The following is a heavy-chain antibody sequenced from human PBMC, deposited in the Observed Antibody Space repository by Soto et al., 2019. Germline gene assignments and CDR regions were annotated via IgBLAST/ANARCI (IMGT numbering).Heavy chain of an antibody. J-gene: IGHJ3*02. CDR1: GFTFSSYN. CDR2: ISSTSSYI. CDR3: ARDSEMATRWNAFEI. D-gene: IGHD5-12*01. V-gene: IGHV3-21*01. Sequence: EVQLVESGGGLVKPGGSLRLSCAASGFTFSSYNINWVRQAPGKGLEWVSSISSTSSYIYYADSMKGRFTISRDNAKNSLYRQMNSLRAEDTAVYYCARDSEMATRWNAFEIWGQGTMVTVSS.